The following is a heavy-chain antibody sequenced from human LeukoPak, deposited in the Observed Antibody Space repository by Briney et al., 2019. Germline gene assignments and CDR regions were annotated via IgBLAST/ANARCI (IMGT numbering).Heavy chain of an antibody. Sequence: GGSLRLSCAASGFTVSSSYMSWVRHAPGKGVEWVSVLYSGGFTYYADSVKARFTISRDNSKNTLYLQMNRLRAEDTDIYYCARETPYYESGRRAFDFWGQGTMVTVSS. CDR3: ARETPYYESGRRAFDF. CDR1: GFTVSSSY. D-gene: IGHD3-10*01. J-gene: IGHJ3*01. V-gene: IGHV3-66*01. CDR2: LYSGGFT.